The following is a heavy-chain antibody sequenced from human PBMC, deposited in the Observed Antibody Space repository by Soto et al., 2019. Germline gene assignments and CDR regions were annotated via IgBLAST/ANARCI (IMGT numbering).Heavy chain of an antibody. Sequence: QVQLVQSGAEVKKPGSSVKVSCKASGGTFSSYAISWVRQAPGQGLEWMGGIIPIFGTANYAQKFQGRVTITADESTSTAYMELSSLRSEYTAVYYCARTGREFGNPSVDYYYGMDVWGQGTTVTVAS. CDR3: ARTGREFGNPSVDYYYGMDV. D-gene: IGHD3-10*01. CDR1: GGTFSSYA. J-gene: IGHJ6*02. V-gene: IGHV1-69*01. CDR2: IIPIFGTA.